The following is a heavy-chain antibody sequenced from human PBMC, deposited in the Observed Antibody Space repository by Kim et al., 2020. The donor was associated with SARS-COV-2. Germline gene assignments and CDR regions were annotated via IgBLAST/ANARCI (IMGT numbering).Heavy chain of an antibody. CDR3: ARQPGSGGWYFDY. CDR1: GGSISSGTYH. CDR2: IHYSGAT. Sequence: SETLSLTCTVSGGSISSGTYHWGWIRQPPGKGLEWIATIHYSGATYYNPSLRSRVTISVDTSKNQFSLKLTSVTAADTTVYYCARQPGSGGWYFDYWGQGAQVTVSS. V-gene: IGHV4-39*01. D-gene: IGHD6-19*01. J-gene: IGHJ4*02.